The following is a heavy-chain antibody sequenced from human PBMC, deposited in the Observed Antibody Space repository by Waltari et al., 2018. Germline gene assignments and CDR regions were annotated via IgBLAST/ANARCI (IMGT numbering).Heavy chain of an antibody. Sequence: QVQLQQWGAGLLKPSETLSLTCAVYGGSFSGYYWSWIRQPPGKGLEWIGEVNHSGSSNYNPSLKSRVTISVDTSKNQFSLKLSSVTAADTAVYYCARVTHDSSGYYMPLDYWGQGTLVTVSS. V-gene: IGHV4-34*01. J-gene: IGHJ4*02. D-gene: IGHD3-22*01. CDR3: ARVTHDSSGYYMPLDY. CDR1: GGSFSGYY. CDR2: VNHSGSS.